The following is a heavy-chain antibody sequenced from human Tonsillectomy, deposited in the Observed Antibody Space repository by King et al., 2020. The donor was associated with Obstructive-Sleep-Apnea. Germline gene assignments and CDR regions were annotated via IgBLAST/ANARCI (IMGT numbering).Heavy chain of an antibody. D-gene: IGHD6-19*01. CDR3: ATDSARYTSAWRPFDY. J-gene: IGHJ4*02. CDR1: GFTFSTYA. CDR2: ISGSGDST. V-gene: IGHV3-23*04. Sequence: VQLVESGGGLVQPGGSLRLSCGASGFTFSTYAMSWVRQAPGKGLEWVSTISGSGDSTYCADSVRGRFTISRDNSKNTLYLQMNSLRAEDTAVYFCATDSARYTSAWRPFDYWGQGTLVTVSS.